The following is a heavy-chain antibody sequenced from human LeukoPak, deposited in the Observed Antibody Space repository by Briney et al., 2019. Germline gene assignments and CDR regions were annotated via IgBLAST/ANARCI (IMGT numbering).Heavy chain of an antibody. D-gene: IGHD6-13*01. CDR2: INHSGST. V-gene: IGHV4-34*01. J-gene: IGHJ4*02. CDR3: AGSSIAAAGNGVDY. Sequence: SETLSLTCTVSGGSISSYYWSWIRQPAGKGLEWIGEINHSGSTNYNPSLKSRVTISVDTSKNQFSLKLSSVTAADTAVYYCAGSSIAAAGNGVDYWGQGTLVTVSS. CDR1: GGSISSYY.